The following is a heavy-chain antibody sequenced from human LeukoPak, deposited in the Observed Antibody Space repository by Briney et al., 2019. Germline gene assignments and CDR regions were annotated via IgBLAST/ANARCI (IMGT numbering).Heavy chain of an antibody. CDR3: AREGAGYY. V-gene: IGHV4-61*02. Sequence: PSETLSLTCTVSGGSINSGNYYWNWIRQPAGKGLEWIGRIYTNGGIMYNPSLKSRVAISMDTSKNQFSLDLNSVTAADTAMYDCAREGAGYYWGQGTLVTVSS. J-gene: IGHJ4*02. CDR2: IYTNGGI. CDR1: GGSINSGNYY. D-gene: IGHD1-26*01.